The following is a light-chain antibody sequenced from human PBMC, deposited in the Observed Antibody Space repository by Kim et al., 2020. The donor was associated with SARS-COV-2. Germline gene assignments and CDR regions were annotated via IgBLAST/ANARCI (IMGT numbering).Light chain of an antibody. Sequence: NFMLTQPHSVSECPGRTVTISCTRSTGGIASNHVQWYQQRPGSAPTTVIYEDSLRASGVPDRFSGSIDSSSNSASLTISGLKTEDEADYYCQSYDSRFWVFGGGTKVTVL. CDR1: TGGIASNH. CDR3: QSYDSRFWV. CDR2: EDS. V-gene: IGLV6-57*03. J-gene: IGLJ3*02.